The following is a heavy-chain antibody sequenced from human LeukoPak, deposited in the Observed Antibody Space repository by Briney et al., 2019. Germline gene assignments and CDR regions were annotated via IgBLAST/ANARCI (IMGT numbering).Heavy chain of an antibody. Sequence: PSETLSLTCSVSGASVSSFQWSWIRQPPGKGLEWIGYIYTNGRTNSNTSLKSRATMSLDTSNNQFSLKLTSVIAAAPAVFYCAPSNDAKIVPSDHGSQGWLASVSS. D-gene: IGHD2-8*01. V-gene: IGHV4-4*09. CDR3: APSNDAKIVPSDH. CDR1: GASVSSFQ. CDR2: IYTNGRT. J-gene: IGHJ4*02.